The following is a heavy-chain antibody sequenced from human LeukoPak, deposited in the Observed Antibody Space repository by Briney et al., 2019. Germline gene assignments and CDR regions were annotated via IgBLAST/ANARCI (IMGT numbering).Heavy chain of an antibody. Sequence: GASVKVSCKASGYTFTTYYMHWVRQAPGQGLEWIGIINPSDGSTTYAQRLQGRLTMTTDTSTSTAYMELRSLRSDDTAVYYCARDPTGYSYGYCDYWGQGTLVTVSS. D-gene: IGHD5-18*01. V-gene: IGHV1-46*01. CDR2: INPSDGST. J-gene: IGHJ4*02. CDR3: ARDPTGYSYGYCDY. CDR1: GYTFTTYY.